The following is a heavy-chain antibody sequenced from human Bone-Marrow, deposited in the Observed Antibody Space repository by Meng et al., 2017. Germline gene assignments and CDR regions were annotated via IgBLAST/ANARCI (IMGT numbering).Heavy chain of an antibody. V-gene: IGHV4-34*01. Sequence: QLMLQRSGAELVKPSETLSCTCAVYGGSFSGYYWSWIRQPQGKGLEWIGEINHSGSTNYNQSLKSRVTISVDTSKNQFSLKLSSVTAADTAVYYCARGSWLQLWLQDYWGQGTLVTVSS. CDR2: INHSGST. D-gene: IGHD5-18*01. J-gene: IGHJ4*02. CDR1: GGSFSGYY. CDR3: ARGSWLQLWLQDY.